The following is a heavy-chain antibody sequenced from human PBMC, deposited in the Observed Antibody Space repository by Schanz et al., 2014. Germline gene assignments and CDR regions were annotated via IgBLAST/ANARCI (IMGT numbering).Heavy chain of an antibody. Sequence: QVQLVQSGAAVKKPGSSVRVSCKASGGTLDTYKIAWVRQVPGQGLEWMGRIIPFLAVSNYAQDFQGRVTFTADRATSTVHMDLRSLRSEDTGLYYCARAGRGYAYPLNSYPMDVWGQGKTVIVSS. CDR3: ARAGRGYAYPLNSYPMDV. CDR2: IIPFLAVS. V-gene: IGHV1-69*09. D-gene: IGHD3-16*01. J-gene: IGHJ6*02. CDR1: GGTLDTYK.